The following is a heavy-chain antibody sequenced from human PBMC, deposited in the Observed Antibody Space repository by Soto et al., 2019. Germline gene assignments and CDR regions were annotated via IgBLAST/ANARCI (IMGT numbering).Heavy chain of an antibody. CDR1: GYSFTSYW. Sequence: LGESLKISCKGSGYSFTSYWISWVRQMPGKGLEWMGRIDPSDSYTNYSPSFQGHVTISADKSISTAYLQWSSLKASDTAMYYCALNYDSWSGYYTPSVDYWGQGTLVTVSS. CDR2: IDPSDSYT. V-gene: IGHV5-10-1*01. J-gene: IGHJ4*02. CDR3: ALNYDSWSGYYTPSVDY. D-gene: IGHD3-3*01.